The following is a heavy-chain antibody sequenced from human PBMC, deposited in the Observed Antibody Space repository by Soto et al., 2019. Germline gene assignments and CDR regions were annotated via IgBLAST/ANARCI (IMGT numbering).Heavy chain of an antibody. CDR3: ARVSDILTGYYKHAFDI. CDR1: GGSFSGYY. CDR2: INHSGST. D-gene: IGHD3-9*01. J-gene: IGHJ3*02. Sequence: SETLSLTCAVYGGSFSGYYWSWSRQPPGKGLEWIGEINHSGSTNYNPSLKSRVTISVDTSKNQFSLKLSSVTAADTAVYYCARVSDILTGYYKHAFDIWGQGTMVTVSS. V-gene: IGHV4-34*01.